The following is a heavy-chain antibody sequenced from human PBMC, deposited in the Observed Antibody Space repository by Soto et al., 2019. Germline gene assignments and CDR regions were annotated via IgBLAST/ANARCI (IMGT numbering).Heavy chain of an antibody. J-gene: IGHJ3*02. CDR1: GFTFSSYA. V-gene: IGHV3-23*01. D-gene: IGHD6-19*01. Sequence: PGGSLRLSCAASGFTFSSYAMSWVRQAPGKGLEWVSAISGSGGSTYYADSVKGRFTISRDNSKNTLYLQMNSLRAEDTAVYYRAKHDSSGWFVFDIWGQGTMVTVSS. CDR3: AKHDSSGWFVFDI. CDR2: ISGSGGST.